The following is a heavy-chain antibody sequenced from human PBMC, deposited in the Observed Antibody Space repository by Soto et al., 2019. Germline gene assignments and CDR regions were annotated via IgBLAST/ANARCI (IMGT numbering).Heavy chain of an antibody. D-gene: IGHD3-10*01. CDR2: ISYDGSNK. CDR3: ATAYYYGSGSYSIWFDP. Sequence: GGSLRLSCAASGFTFSNYDMHWVRQAPGKGLEWVALISYDGSNKYYADSVKGRFTISRDNSKNTLYLQVNSLRAEDTAVYYCATAYYYGSGSYSIWFDPWGQGTLVTVSS. J-gene: IGHJ5*02. V-gene: IGHV3-30*03. CDR1: GFTFSNYD.